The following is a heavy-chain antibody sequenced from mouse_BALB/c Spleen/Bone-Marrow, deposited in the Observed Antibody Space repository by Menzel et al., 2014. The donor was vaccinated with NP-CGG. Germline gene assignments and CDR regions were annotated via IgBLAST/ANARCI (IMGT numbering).Heavy chain of an antibody. Sequence: DVHLVESGPELVKPGASVKLSCKASGYSFTNYWMNWVKQRPEQGLEWIGRIDPANGNTKYDPKFQGKATITADTSSNTAYLQLSSLTSEDTAVYYCARWEYYAMDYWGQGTSVTVSS. J-gene: IGHJ4*01. CDR2: IDPANGNT. D-gene: IGHD4-1*01. V-gene: IGHV14-3*02. CDR1: GYSFTNYW. CDR3: ARWEYYAMDY.